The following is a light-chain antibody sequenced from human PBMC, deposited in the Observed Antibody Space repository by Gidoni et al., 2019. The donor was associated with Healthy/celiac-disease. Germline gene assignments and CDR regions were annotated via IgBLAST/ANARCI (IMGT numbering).Light chain of an antibody. CDR2: LNGDGSH. Sequence: QLVSTPPPSASASLGASVTLTCTLTSGHSRYTIAWHQQRPGQGPRFIMKLNGDGSHNKGDGVPDRFSGFSSGAERYLTISNLQSEDEADYYCQTWGTGIKVFGGGTKLTVL. V-gene: IGLV4-69*02. CDR1: SGHSRYT. J-gene: IGLJ2*01. CDR3: QTWGTGIKV.